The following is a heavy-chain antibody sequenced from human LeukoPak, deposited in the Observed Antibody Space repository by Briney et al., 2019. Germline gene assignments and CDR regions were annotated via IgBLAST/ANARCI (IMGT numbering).Heavy chain of an antibody. J-gene: IGHJ4*02. V-gene: IGHV3-21*01. CDR1: GFTFSSYS. CDR3: ARIRARGFDY. CDR2: ISSSSSYI. Sequence: PGGSLRLSCAASGFTFSSYSMNWVRQAPGKGLEWVSSISSSSSYIYYADSVKGRFTISRDNAKNSLHLQMNSLRAEDTAVYYCARIRARGFDYWGQGTLVTVSS. D-gene: IGHD5-12*01.